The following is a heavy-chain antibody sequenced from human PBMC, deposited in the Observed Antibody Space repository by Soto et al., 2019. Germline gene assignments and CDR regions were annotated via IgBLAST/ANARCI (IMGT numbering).Heavy chain of an antibody. CDR2: IIPIFGTA. J-gene: IGHJ5*02. CDR3: ARFLPLSVTREGGWFDP. V-gene: IGHV1-69*12. D-gene: IGHD4-4*01. Sequence: QVQLVQSGAEVKKPGSSVKVSCKASGGTFSSYAISWVRQAPGQGLEWMGGIIPIFGTANYAQKFQGRVTITADESTSTAYMELRSMRSEDTAVYYCARFLPLSVTREGGWFDPWGQGTLVTVSS. CDR1: GGTFSSYA.